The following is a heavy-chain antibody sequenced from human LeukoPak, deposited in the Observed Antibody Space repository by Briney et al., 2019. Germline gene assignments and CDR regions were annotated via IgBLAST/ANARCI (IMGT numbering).Heavy chain of an antibody. J-gene: IGHJ4*02. Sequence: SETLSLTCTVSGGSISSGDYYWSWIRQPPGKGLEWIGYFYYSGSTYYNPSLKSRVTISVDTSKNQFSLKLSSVTAADTAVYYCARVRVRWLCPDYWGQGTLVTVSS. D-gene: IGHD3-22*01. V-gene: IGHV4-30-4*01. CDR1: GGSISSGDYY. CDR2: FYYSGST. CDR3: ARVRVRWLCPDY.